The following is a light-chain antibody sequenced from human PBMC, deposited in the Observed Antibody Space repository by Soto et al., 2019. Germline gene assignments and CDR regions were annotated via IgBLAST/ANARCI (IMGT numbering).Light chain of an antibody. Sequence: EIVLTQSPDTLSLSPGARATLSCRASQSVSSNHLAWYQQKPGLAPRLLIYDASSRATGVPDRFSGGGSGTDFTLTISRLEPEDFAVYYCQQYGASPGTFGQGTKVDIK. CDR2: DAS. J-gene: IGKJ1*01. CDR1: QSVSSNH. CDR3: QQYGASPGT. V-gene: IGKV3-20*01.